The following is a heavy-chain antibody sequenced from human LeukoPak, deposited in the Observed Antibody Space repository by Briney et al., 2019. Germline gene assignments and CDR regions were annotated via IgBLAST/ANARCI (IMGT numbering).Heavy chain of an antibody. CDR2: ISYDGSIK. D-gene: IGHD2-2*01. CDR1: GFTFSSHA. Sequence: GRSLRLSCAASGFTFSSHAMHWVRQAPGKGLEGVAVISYDGSIKYYADSVKGRFTISRDNSRNTLYLQMNSLRGADTAVYFCARVPAAGHFDYWGQGTLVTVSS. V-gene: IGHV3-30*04. J-gene: IGHJ4*02. CDR3: ARVPAAGHFDY.